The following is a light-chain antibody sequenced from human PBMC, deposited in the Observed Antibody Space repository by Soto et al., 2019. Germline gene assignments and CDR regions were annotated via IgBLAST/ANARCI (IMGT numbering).Light chain of an antibody. CDR1: QSVSSY. J-gene: IGKJ4*01. Sequence: EIVLTQSPATLSLSPGERATLSCRASQSVSSYLAWYQQKPGQAPRHLIYDASRRATGIPARFSGSGSGTDFTLPISSLEPEDFAVYYCQQRSTPLTFGGGTKVEIK. V-gene: IGKV3-11*01. CDR2: DAS. CDR3: QQRSTPLT.